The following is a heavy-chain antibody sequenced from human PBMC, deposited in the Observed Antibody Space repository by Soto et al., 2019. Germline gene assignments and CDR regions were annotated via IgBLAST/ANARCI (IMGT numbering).Heavy chain of an antibody. V-gene: IGHV1-8*02. CDR1: GYKFPDYN. CDR3: ARGSAFQRTGNSDF. Sequence: QVQLVQSGAEVKRPGASVKVSCTTSGYKFPDYNMNWVRQATGRGLEWLGYMNSFSGGSDFAPKFQDRLTLTKNTSISTAYLELTNLRDDDTAVYYCARGSAFQRTGNSDFWGQGTPVTVSS. CDR2: MNSFSGGS. J-gene: IGHJ4*02. D-gene: IGHD6-19*01.